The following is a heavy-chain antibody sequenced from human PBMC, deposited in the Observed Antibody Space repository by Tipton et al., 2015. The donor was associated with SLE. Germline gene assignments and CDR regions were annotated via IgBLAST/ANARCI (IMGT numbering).Heavy chain of an antibody. CDR3: AKGVGGPDGMDV. CDR2: ISSNGGST. V-gene: IGHV3-64*04. J-gene: IGHJ6*02. Sequence: SLRLSCAASGFTFSSYAMHWVRQAPGKGLEYVSAISSNGGSTYYADSVKGRFTISRDNSKKTLFLQRSSLRPDDTALYYCAKGVGGPDGMDVWGQGTTVSVSS. D-gene: IGHD3-16*01. CDR1: GFTFSSYA.